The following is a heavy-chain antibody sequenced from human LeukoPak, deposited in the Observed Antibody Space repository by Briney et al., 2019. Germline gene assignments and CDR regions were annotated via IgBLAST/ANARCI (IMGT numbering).Heavy chain of an antibody. D-gene: IGHD3-10*01. V-gene: IGHV1-18*04. CDR1: GYTFTGYY. CDR2: ISAYNGNT. CDR3: ARGRRLLWFGDPSYWYFDL. J-gene: IGHJ2*01. Sequence: ASVKVSCKASGYTFTGYYMHWVRQAPGQGLEWMGWISAYNGNTNYAQKLQGRVTMTTDTSTSTAYMELRSLRSDDTAVYYCARGRRLLWFGDPSYWYFDLWGRGTLVIVSS.